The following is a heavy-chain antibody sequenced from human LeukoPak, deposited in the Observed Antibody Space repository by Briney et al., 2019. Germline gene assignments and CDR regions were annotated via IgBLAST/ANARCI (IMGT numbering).Heavy chain of an antibody. V-gene: IGHV3-21*01. Sequence: GGSLRLSCAASGFTFSSYSMNWVRQAPGKGLEWVSSISSSSSYIYYADSVKGRFTISRDNAKNSLYLQMNSLRAEDTAVYYCARGLPESDMVVVPAAEDVWGQGTTVTVSS. J-gene: IGHJ6*02. CDR1: GFTFSSYS. CDR3: ARGLPESDMVVVPAAEDV. CDR2: ISSSSSYI. D-gene: IGHD2-2*01.